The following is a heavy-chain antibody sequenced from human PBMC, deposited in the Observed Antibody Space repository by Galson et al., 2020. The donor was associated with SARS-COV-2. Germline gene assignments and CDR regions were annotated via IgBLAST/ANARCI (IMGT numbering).Heavy chain of an antibody. CDR1: GFTFSDYG. CDR3: AKGSVSAPLSDDLWRNGMAV. D-gene: IGHD3-3*01. Sequence: GGSLRLSCATSGFTFSDYGMHWIRPAPGKGLEWVSGISWNSGSVVYADSVKGRFTISKDNAKNSLYLQMNNLGPEDTALYYCAKGSVSAPLSDDLWRNGMAVWGQRGTVTFSS. V-gene: IGHV3-9*01. J-gene: IGHJ6*02. CDR2: ISWNSGSV.